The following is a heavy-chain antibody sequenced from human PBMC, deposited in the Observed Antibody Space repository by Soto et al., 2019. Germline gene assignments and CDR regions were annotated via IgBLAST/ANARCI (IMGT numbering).Heavy chain of an antibody. Sequence: GGSLRLSCAASGFTFSSYAMNWVRQAPGKGLEWVAVISCYGSNKYYADSVKGRFTISRDNSKNTLYLQMNSLRAEDTAVYYCARDLVGHSVVVTAMYYWGQGTLVTVSS. CDR2: ISCYGSNK. CDR1: GFTFSSYA. D-gene: IGHD2-21*02. J-gene: IGHJ4*02. CDR3: ARDLVGHSVVVTAMYY. V-gene: IGHV3-30-3*01.